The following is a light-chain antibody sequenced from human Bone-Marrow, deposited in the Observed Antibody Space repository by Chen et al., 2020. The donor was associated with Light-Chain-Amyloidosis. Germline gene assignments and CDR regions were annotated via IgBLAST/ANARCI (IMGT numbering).Light chain of an antibody. V-gene: IGLV3-21*02. Sequence: SYVLTQPSSVSVAPGPTATLACGGTNIGSTSVHWYQQTPGQALLLVVYDDSDRPSGIPERLSGSNSGNTATLTISRVEAGDEADYYCQVWDRSSDRPVFGGGTKLTVL. CDR1: NIGSTS. J-gene: IGLJ3*02. CDR2: DDS. CDR3: QVWDRSSDRPV.